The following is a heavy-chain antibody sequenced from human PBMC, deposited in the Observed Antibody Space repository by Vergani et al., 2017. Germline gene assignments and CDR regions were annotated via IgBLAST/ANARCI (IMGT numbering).Heavy chain of an antibody. V-gene: IGHV3-23*01. CDR2: ISGSGGST. D-gene: IGHD3-10*01. Sequence: EVQLLESGGGLVQPGGSLRLSCAASGFTFSSSAMSWVRQAPGKGLEWVSAISGSGGSTYYADSVKGRFTITRDNSKNPLYLQMNSLRAEDTAVYYGAKVRAGGYYYGSGRNYGMDFWGQGTTVTVSS. CDR1: GFTFSSSA. CDR3: AKVRAGGYYYGSGRNYGMDF. J-gene: IGHJ6*02.